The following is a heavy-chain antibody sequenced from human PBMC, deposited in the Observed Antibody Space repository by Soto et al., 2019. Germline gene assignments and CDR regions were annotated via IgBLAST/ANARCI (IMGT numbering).Heavy chain of an antibody. D-gene: IGHD6-13*01. CDR3: CRAAEDLPIDD. CDR1: GYTFTSYA. J-gene: IGHJ4*02. V-gene: IGHV1-3*01. Sequence: QVQLVQSGAEVKKPGASVKVSCKASGYTFTSYAMHWVRQAPGQRLEWMGWINAGNGNTKYSQKFQGRVTITRDTSASTAYIELSRLRSEDTAVYYWCRAAEDLPIDDWGQGTLVTVSS. CDR2: INAGNGNT.